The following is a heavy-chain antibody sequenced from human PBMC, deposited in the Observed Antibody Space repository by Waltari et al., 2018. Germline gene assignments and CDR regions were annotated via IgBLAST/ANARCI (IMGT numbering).Heavy chain of an antibody. D-gene: IGHD2-21*01. J-gene: IGHJ6*02. V-gene: IGHV4-39*07. CDR2: ISYIGSA. Sequence: QLQLQESGPGLVKPSETLSLTCTVSGGSISSSSYYWGWIRQPPGKGLGGFGSISYIGSAYHNPSLKSRVTISVDTSKNQFSLKLSSVTAADTAVYYCAREEVVIAIPGDMDVWGQGTTVTVSS. CDR1: GGSISSSSYY. CDR3: AREEVVIAIPGDMDV.